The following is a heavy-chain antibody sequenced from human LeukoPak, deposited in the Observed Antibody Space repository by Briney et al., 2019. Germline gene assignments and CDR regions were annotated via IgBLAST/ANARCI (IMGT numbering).Heavy chain of an antibody. CDR2: INTHGSST. CDR1: GFAFSNYW. CDR3: LAGYYYYYMDV. Sequence: GGSLRLSCAASGFAFSNYWLHWVRQAPGKGLVWVARINTHGSSTNYADSVKGRFTISRDNAKNTLYLQMTSLSADDTAVYYALAGYYYYYMDVWGKGTTVTVSS. J-gene: IGHJ6*03. V-gene: IGHV3-74*01. D-gene: IGHD6-13*01.